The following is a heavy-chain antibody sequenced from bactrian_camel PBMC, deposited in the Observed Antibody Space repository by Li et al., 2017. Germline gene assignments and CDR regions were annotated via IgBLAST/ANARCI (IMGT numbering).Heavy chain of an antibody. V-gene: IGHV3S63*01. CDR2: INVDGSI. D-gene: IGHD6*01. CDR3: AADLPGTLVSGMPCSSYPMADAGY. J-gene: IGHJ6*01. Sequence: QVQLVESGGGSVQAGGSLRLSCTVSGLRFDDSEMGWYRQAPGLECEQVSSINVDGSIDYADSVKGRFTASQDNAENTVYLQMNSLKPEDTGVYYCAADLPGTLVSGMPCSSYPMADAGYWGQGTQVTVS. CDR1: GLRFDDSE.